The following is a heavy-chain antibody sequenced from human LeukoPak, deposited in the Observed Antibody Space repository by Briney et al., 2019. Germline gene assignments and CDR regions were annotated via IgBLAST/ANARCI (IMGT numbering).Heavy chain of an antibody. Sequence: SETLSLTCTVSGGSISSYYWAWIRQPAGTGQEWIGRIYSSGSTYYNSSLNSRVTMSVDTSNNQFSLRLTSVTAADTAVYYCARDAYYYDTGGYYVVDYWGQGTLVTVSS. J-gene: IGHJ4*02. CDR2: IYSSGST. D-gene: IGHD3-22*01. V-gene: IGHV4-4*07. CDR3: ARDAYYYDTGGYYVVDY. CDR1: GGSISSYY.